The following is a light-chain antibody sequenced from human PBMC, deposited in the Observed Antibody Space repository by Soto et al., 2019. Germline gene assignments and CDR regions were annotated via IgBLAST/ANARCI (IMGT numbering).Light chain of an antibody. V-gene: IGLV1-40*01. J-gene: IGLJ2*01. CDR2: GHS. CDR3: QSYDSGLVGLI. CDR1: TSNIGAGYD. Sequence: QSVLTQPPSASGSPGQRVTISCTGSTSNIGAGYDVHWYRHLPGAAPKLLLSGHSHRPSGVPDRLSGSKSGTSASLAITGRQADDEADYYCQSYDSGLVGLIFGAGTKLTVL.